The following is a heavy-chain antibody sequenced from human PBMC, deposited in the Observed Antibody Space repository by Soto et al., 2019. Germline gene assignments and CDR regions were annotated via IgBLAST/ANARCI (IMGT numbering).Heavy chain of an antibody. CDR1: GGSISSYD. V-gene: IGHV4-59*01. CDR3: ARCMAYYYYGMDV. D-gene: IGHD2-8*01. CDR2: IYYSGST. J-gene: IGHJ6*02. Sequence: PSGCLSLTCAVSGGSISSYDGSWIRQPPGKGLEWIGYIYYSGSTNYNPSLKSRVTISVDTSKNQFSLKLSSVTAADTAVYYCARCMAYYYYGMDVWGQGTTVTVSS.